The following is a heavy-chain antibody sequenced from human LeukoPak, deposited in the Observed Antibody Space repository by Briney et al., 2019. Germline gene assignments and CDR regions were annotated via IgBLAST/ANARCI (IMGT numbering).Heavy chain of an antibody. CDR3: ARLSRLRYPPPFDY. CDR1: GYTFTSYG. J-gene: IGHJ4*02. Sequence: ASVKVSCKASGYTFTSYGISWVRQAPGQGLEWMGWISDYNGNTNYAQKLQGRVTMTTDTSTSTAYMELRSLRSDDTAVYYCARLSRLRYPPPFDYWGQGTLVTVSS. D-gene: IGHD3-9*01. CDR2: ISDYNGNT. V-gene: IGHV1-18*01.